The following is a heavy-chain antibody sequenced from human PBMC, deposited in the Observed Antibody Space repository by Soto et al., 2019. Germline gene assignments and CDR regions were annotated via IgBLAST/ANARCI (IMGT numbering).Heavy chain of an antibody. J-gene: IGHJ6*02. CDR1: GGSFSCYY. D-gene: IGHD3-10*01. CDR2: INHSGST. CDR3: ARDNMVRGVIDYYYGMDV. Sequence: PSETLSLTCAVYGGSFSCYYWSWIRQPPGKGLEWIGEINHSGSTNYNPSLKSRVTISVDTSKNQFSLKLSSVTAADTAVYYCARDNMVRGVIDYYYGMDVWGQGTTVTVSS. V-gene: IGHV4-34*01.